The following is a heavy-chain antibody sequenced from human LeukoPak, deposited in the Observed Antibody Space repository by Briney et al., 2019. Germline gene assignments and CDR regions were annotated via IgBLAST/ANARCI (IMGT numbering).Heavy chain of an antibody. Sequence: SETLSLTCTVSGGSISSGSYYWSWIRQPAGKGLEWIGRIYTSGSTNYNLSLKSRVTISVDTSKDQFSLKLSSVTAADTAVYYCARSESDFWSGGGGYWGQGTLVTVSS. CDR2: IYTSGST. V-gene: IGHV4-61*02. J-gene: IGHJ4*02. CDR3: ARSESDFWSGGGGY. CDR1: GGSISSGSYY. D-gene: IGHD3-3*01.